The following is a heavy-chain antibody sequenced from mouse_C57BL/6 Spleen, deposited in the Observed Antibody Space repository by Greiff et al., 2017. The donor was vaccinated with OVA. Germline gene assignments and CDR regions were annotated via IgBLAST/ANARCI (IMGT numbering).Heavy chain of an antibody. J-gene: IGHJ2*01. Sequence: QVQLQQSGAELVRPGASVTLSCKASGYTFTDYEMHWVKQTPVHGLEWIGAIDPETGGTAYNQKFKGKAILTADKSSSTAYMELRSLTSEDSAVYYCTRGDSYYFDDWGQGTTLTVAS. CDR3: TRGDSYYFDD. D-gene: IGHD3-3*01. CDR1: GYTFTDYE. CDR2: IDPETGGT. V-gene: IGHV1-15*01.